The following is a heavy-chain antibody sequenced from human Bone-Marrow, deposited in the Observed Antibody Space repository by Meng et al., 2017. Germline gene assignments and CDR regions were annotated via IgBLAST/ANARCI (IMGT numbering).Heavy chain of an antibody. CDR2: IYYSGGT. CDR3: ARVICSGGSCYVLNY. J-gene: IGHJ4*02. D-gene: IGHD2-15*01. V-gene: IGHV4-39*07. Sequence: GSLRLSCTVSGGSISSSSYYWGWIRQPPGKGLEWIGSIYYSGGTYYNPSLKSRVTISVDTSKNQFSLKLSSVTAADTAVYYCARVICSGGSCYVLNYWGQGTLVTVSS. CDR1: GGSISSSSYY.